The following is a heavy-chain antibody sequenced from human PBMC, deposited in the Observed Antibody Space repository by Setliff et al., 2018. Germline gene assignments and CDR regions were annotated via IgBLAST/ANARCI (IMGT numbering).Heavy chain of an antibody. Sequence: ASVKVSCKASGYTFRQSIVSWVRQAPGQGLEWLGWIGVYSGNTYTAQRFQGRVTMTTDTSTNMAYLELGSLTTDDTAVYYCARVESMVRGKNILRHFDYWGQGIQVTVSS. J-gene: IGHJ4*02. CDR2: IGVYSGNT. V-gene: IGHV1-18*01. CDR3: ARVESMVRGKNILRHFDY. CDR1: GYTFRQSI. D-gene: IGHD3-10*01.